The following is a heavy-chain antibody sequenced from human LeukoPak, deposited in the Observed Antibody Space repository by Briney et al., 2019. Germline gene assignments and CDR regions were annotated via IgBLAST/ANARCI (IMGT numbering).Heavy chain of an antibody. CDR1: GFTFSSYS. J-gene: IGHJ6*02. CDR3: ARASDKGYGMDV. V-gene: IGHV3-33*08. CDR2: IWYDGSNK. D-gene: IGHD2-15*01. Sequence: PGGSLRLSCAAPGFTFSSYSMNWVRQAPGKGLEWVAVIWYDGSNKYYADSVKGRFTISRDNSKNTLYLQMNSLRAEDTAVYYCARASDKGYGMDVWGQGTTVTVSS.